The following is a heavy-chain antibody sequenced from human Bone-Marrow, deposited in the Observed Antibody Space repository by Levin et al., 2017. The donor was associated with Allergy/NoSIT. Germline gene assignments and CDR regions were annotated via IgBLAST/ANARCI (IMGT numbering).Heavy chain of an antibody. V-gene: IGHV2-70*04. CDR2: IDWDDDK. CDR1: GFSLDTTGMR. Sequence: NESGPTLVKPTQTLTLTCTFSGFSLDTTGMRVAWIRQPPGKALEWLARIDWDDDKFYTNSLKYGLTISKDTSKNQVVLTMTDMDPVDTATYYCARIEYNSWNSYFEYWGQGILVTVSS. J-gene: IGHJ4*02. D-gene: IGHD6-6*01. CDR3: ARIEYNSWNSYFEY.